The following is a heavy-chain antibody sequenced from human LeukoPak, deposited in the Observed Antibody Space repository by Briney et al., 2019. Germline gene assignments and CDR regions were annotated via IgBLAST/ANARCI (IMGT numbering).Heavy chain of an antibody. J-gene: IGHJ4*02. CDR1: GGSFSGYY. V-gene: IGHV4-34*01. CDR3: AGGTVAYYYDSSGYWIDY. Sequence: SETLSLTCAVYGGSFSGYYWSWIRQPPGKGLEWIGEINHSGSTNYNPSLKSRVTISVDTSKNQFSLKLSSVTAADTAVYYCAGGTVAYYYDSSGYWIDYWGQGTLVTVSS. D-gene: IGHD3-22*01. CDR2: INHSGST.